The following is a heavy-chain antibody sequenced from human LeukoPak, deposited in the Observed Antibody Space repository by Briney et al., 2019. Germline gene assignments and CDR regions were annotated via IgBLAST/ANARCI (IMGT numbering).Heavy chain of an antibody. CDR2: ISGSGGST. CDR3: AKELSMVRGVIIWRWFDP. CDR1: GFTFSSYA. J-gene: IGHJ5*02. Sequence: GGSLRLSCAASGFTFSSYAMSWVRQAPGKGLEWVSAISGSGGSTYYADSVKGRFTISRDNSKSTLYLQMNSLRAEDTAVYYCAKELSMVRGVIIWRWFDPWGQGTLVTVSS. V-gene: IGHV3-23*01. D-gene: IGHD3-10*01.